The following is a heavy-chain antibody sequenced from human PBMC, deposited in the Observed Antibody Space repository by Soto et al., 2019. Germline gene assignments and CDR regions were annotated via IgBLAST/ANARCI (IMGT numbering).Heavy chain of an antibody. CDR3: ARHFPLPTDLQFYYYYYYGVDV. J-gene: IGHJ6*02. CDR1: GYNFTTFW. Sequence: PGESLKISCKASGYNFTTFWISWMRRVPGKGLEWMGRIYPSDSYSNYSPSFQGHITISADKSINTAYLHFSNLKASDTAVYCCARHFPLPTDLQFYYYYYYGVDVWGHGTAVTVSS. D-gene: IGHD3-3*02. CDR2: IYPSDSYS. V-gene: IGHV5-10-1*01.